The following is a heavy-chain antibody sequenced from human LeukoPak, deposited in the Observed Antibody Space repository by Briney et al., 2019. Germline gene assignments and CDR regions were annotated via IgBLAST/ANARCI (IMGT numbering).Heavy chain of an antibody. J-gene: IGHJ3*02. Sequence: GGSLRLSCAASGFTFSDHYMDWVRQAPGKGLEWVGRTRNKANSYTTEYAASVKGRFTISRADSENSLYLQMNSLKTEDTAVYYCARVRYCSSTTCRGAFDIWGQGTMVTVSS. D-gene: IGHD2-2*01. CDR3: ARVRYCSSTTCRGAFDI. V-gene: IGHV3-72*01. CDR1: GFTFSDHY. CDR2: TRNKANSYTT.